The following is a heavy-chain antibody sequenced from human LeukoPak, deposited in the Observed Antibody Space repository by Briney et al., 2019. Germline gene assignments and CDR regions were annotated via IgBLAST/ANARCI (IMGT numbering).Heavy chain of an antibody. D-gene: IGHD3-22*01. Sequence: GGSLRLSCAASGFTFSSYAMHWVRQAPGKGLEWVAVISYDGSNKYYADSVKGRFTISRDNSKNTLYLQMNSLRAEDTAVYYCARGERNYDDVSGYHVTPPDYWGQGTLVTVSS. CDR1: GFTFSSYA. CDR3: ARGERNYDDVSGYHVTPPDY. V-gene: IGHV3-30*04. CDR2: ISYDGSNK. J-gene: IGHJ4*02.